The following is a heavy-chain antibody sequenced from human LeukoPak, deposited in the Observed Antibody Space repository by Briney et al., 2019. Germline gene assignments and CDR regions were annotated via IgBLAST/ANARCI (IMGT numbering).Heavy chain of an antibody. CDR3: ARDSSGYYYSPFGP. J-gene: IGHJ5*02. V-gene: IGHV3-7*01. CDR2: IKQDGSEK. D-gene: IGHD3-22*01. Sequence: TGGSLRLSCAASGFTFSSYWMSWVRQAPGKGLEWVANIKQDGSEKYYVDSVKGRFTISRDNAKNSLYLQMNSLRAEDTAVYYCARDSSGYYYSPFGPWGQGTPVTVSS. CDR1: GFTFSSYW.